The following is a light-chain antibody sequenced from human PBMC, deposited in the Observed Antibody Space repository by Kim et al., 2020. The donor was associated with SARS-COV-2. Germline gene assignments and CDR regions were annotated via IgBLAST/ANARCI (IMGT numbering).Light chain of an antibody. J-gene: IGKJ1*01. CDR1: QSIGNW. Sequence: ASVGDRVTITCRASQSIGNWLAWYQQRPGKAPKVLIYDASSLETGVPSRFSGSGFGTEFTLTISSLQPDDFATYYCQQYNSHWRTFGQGTKVDIK. CDR3: QQYNSHWRT. V-gene: IGKV1-5*01. CDR2: DAS.